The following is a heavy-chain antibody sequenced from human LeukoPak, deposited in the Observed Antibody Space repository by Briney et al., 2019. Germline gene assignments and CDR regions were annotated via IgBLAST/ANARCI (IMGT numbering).Heavy chain of an antibody. Sequence: ASVKVSCKASGYTFTGYYMHWVRQAPGQGLECMGRINPNSGGTNYAQKFQGRVTMTRDTSISTAYMELSRLRSDDTAVYYCARGGVEYSSSSEADYWGQGTLVTVSS. D-gene: IGHD6-6*01. CDR2: INPNSGGT. CDR3: ARGGVEYSSSSEADY. V-gene: IGHV1-2*06. J-gene: IGHJ4*02. CDR1: GYTFTGYY.